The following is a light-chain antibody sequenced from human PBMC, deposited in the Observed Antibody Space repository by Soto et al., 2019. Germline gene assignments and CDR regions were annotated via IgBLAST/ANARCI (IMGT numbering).Light chain of an antibody. V-gene: IGKV3-20*01. CDR3: QQYGSSPGT. J-gene: IGKJ1*01. CDR2: GAS. Sequence: EIVMTQSPATLSVTPGEGATLSCRASQSVSSNLAWYQQKPGQAPRLLIYGASSRATGIPDRFSGSGSGTDFTLTISRLEPEDFAVYYCQQYGSSPGTFGQGTKVDIK. CDR1: QSVSSN.